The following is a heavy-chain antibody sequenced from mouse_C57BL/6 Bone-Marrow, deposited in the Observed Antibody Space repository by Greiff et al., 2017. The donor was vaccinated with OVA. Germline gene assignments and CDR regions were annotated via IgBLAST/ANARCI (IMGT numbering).Heavy chain of an antibody. CDR2: IRNKANGYTT. J-gene: IGHJ3*01. V-gene: IGHV7-3*01. CDR1: GFTFTDYS. Sequence: EVKLVESGGGLVQPGGSLSLSCAASGFTFTDYSMSWVRQPPGKALEWLGFIRNKANGYTTEYSASVKGRFTISRDNSQSILYLQMNALGAEDSATYYCARSSFAYWGQGTLVTVSA. CDR3: ARSSFAY.